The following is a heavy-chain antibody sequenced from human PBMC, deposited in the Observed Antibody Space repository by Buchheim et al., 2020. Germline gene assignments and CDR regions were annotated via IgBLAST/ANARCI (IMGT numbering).Heavy chain of an antibody. CDR2: IKQDGSEK. Sequence: EVQLVESGGGLVQPGGSLRLSCAASGFTFSSYWMSWVRQAPGKGLEWVANIKQDGSEKYYVDSVKGRFTISRDNAKNSLYLQMNSLRAEDTAVYYCARDAPNYYDSSGPGLGFDYWGQGTL. CDR1: GFTFSSYW. D-gene: IGHD3-22*01. J-gene: IGHJ4*02. CDR3: ARDAPNYYDSSGPGLGFDY. V-gene: IGHV3-7*01.